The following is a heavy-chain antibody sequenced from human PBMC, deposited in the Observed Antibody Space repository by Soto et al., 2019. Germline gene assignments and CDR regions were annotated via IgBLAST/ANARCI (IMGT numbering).Heavy chain of an antibody. CDR1: GASISSDS. V-gene: IGHV4-59*01. J-gene: IGHJ4*02. CDR3: AREQGLGVISPYFDY. D-gene: IGHD2-21*01. Sequence: QVQLQESGPGLVKPSETLSLTCTVSGASISSDSWNWIRRSPGKGLEWIGYIRHSGDSNYSPSLRRRVSTTQDTPTIHFSLNLTAVTAADTAVYYGAREQGLGVISPYFDYWGQGILVTVSP. CDR2: IRHSGDS.